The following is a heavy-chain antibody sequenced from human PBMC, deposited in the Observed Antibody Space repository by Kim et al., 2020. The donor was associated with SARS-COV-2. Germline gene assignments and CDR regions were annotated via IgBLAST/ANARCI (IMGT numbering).Heavy chain of an antibody. D-gene: IGHD3-22*01. V-gene: IGHV1-69*01. Sequence: KFQGRVTINADESTSPAYMELSSLRSEDTAVYYCARDGVYDSSGYYYNYWGQGTLVTVSS. CDR3: ARDGVYDSSGYYYNY. J-gene: IGHJ4*02.